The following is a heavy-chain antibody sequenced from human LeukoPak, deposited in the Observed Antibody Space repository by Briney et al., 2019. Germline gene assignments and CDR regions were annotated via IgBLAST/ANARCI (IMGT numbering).Heavy chain of an antibody. CDR2: ISAYNGNT. V-gene: IGHV1-18*01. CDR1: GYTFTSYG. J-gene: IGHJ5*02. Sequence: ASVKVSCKASGYTFTSYGISWVRQAPGQGLEWMGWISAYNGNTNYAQKFQGRLSLTRDMSTSTDYMELSSLRSEDTAVYYCARDNSVGDTAWWFDPWAREPWSPSPQ. CDR3: ARDNSVGDTAWWFDP. D-gene: IGHD1-26*01.